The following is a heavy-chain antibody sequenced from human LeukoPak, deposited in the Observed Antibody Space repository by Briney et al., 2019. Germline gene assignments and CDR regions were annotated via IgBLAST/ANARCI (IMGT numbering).Heavy chain of an antibody. D-gene: IGHD3-22*01. CDR2: IWYDGSNK. J-gene: IGHJ4*02. CDR1: GFTFSSHG. CDR3: ARGAYYYDSSGYLKFDY. V-gene: IGHV3-33*01. Sequence: PGGSLRLSCAASGFTFSSHGMHWVRQAPGKGLEWVAVIWYDGSNKYYADSVKGRFTISRDNSRNTLYLQMNSLRAEDTAVYYCARGAYYYDSSGYLKFDYWGQGTLVTVSS.